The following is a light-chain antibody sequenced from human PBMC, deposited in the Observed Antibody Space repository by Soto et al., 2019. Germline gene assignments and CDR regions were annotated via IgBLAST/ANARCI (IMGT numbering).Light chain of an antibody. CDR2: AAS. Sequence: DIQMTQSPSSLSASVGDTVTFTCRASQSISEYLNWYQQKPGKAPRLLIYAASNLGNGVPSRFSGSGSGTTFTLTIRSLQPEDFATYYCQQSYSFPRTFGQGTKVDIK. CDR3: QQSYSFPRT. V-gene: IGKV1-39*01. J-gene: IGKJ1*01. CDR1: QSISEY.